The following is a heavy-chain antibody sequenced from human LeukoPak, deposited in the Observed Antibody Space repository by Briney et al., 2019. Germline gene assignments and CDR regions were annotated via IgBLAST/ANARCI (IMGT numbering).Heavy chain of an antibody. CDR2: IYYSGST. V-gene: IGHV4-39*01. J-gene: IGHJ4*02. D-gene: IGHD3-22*01. CDR1: GGSISSSSYY. Sequence: SETLSLTCTVSGGSISSSSYYWGWIRQPPGKGLEWIGSIYYSGSTYYNPSLKSRVTISVDTSKNQFSLRLNSVTAADTAVYYCARHSGTYYYDSPDYWGQGTLVTVSS. CDR3: ARHSGTYYYDSPDY.